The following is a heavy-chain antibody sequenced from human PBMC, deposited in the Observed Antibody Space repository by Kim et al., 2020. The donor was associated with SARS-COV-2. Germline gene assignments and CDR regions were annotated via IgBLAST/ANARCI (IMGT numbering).Heavy chain of an antibody. CDR3: ARDRSLLSYYFDY. V-gene: IGHV3-7*03. D-gene: IGHD3-10*01. Sequence: YGDPGKGRFTPSRDNAKNSLYLQMNSLRAEDTAVYYCARDRSLLSYYFDYWGQGTLVTVSS. J-gene: IGHJ4*02.